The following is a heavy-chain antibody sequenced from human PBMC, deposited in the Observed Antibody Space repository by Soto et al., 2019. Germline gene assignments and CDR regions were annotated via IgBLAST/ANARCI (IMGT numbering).Heavy chain of an antibody. CDR2: IWYDGSNK. J-gene: IGHJ4*02. D-gene: IGHD3-22*01. CDR3: ARGRDYYDSSGYPDY. Sequence: GGSLRLSCAASGFTFSSYGMHWVRQAPGKGLEWVAVIWYDGSNKYYADSVKGRFTISRDNSKNTLYLQMNSLRAEDTAVYYCARGRDYYDSSGYPDYWGQGTLVTVSS. V-gene: IGHV3-33*01. CDR1: GFTFSSYG.